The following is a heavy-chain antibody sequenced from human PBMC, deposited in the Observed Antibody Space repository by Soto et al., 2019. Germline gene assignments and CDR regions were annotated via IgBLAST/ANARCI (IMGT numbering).Heavy chain of an antibody. CDR1: GDTFNFYT. CDR2: INPILSMS. D-gene: IGHD3-10*01. J-gene: IGHJ4*02. V-gene: IGHV1-69*02. Sequence: SVKVSCKASGDTFNFYTINWVRQAPGQGLQWMGRINPILSMSNYAPRFQGRVTMTADKSTSTAYMELSSLRSEDTAMYYCATSYGSGYRAFDSWGQGALVTVSS. CDR3: ATSYGSGYRAFDS.